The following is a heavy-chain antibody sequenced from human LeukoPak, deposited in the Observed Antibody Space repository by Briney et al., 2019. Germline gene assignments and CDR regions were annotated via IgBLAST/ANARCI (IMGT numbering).Heavy chain of an antibody. CDR2: SHNNGRT. V-gene: IGHV4-59*08. CDR3: ASHYLGGDSSFDI. J-gene: IGHJ3*02. D-gene: IGHD3-16*01. CDR1: GGSISGYY. Sequence: PSETLSLTCSVSGGSISGYYWRWIRQPPGKGLEWIAYSHNNGRTKYKPSLKSRVTITLDTSKNQFSLRLSSVTAADTALYYCASHYLGGDSSFDIWGQGTMVTVSS.